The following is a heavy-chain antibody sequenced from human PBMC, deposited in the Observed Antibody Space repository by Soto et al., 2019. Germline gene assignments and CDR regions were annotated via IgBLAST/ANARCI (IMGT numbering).Heavy chain of an antibody. J-gene: IGHJ4*02. Sequence: GGSLRLSCAASGFTFSSYAMSWVRQAPGKGLEWVSAISGSGGSTYYADSVKGRFTISRDNSKNTLYLQMNSLRAEDTAVYYCARLIVVVPAATNDYFDYWGQGTLVTVSS. CDR1: GFTFSSYA. V-gene: IGHV3-23*01. CDR3: ARLIVVVPAATNDYFDY. CDR2: ISGSGGST. D-gene: IGHD2-2*01.